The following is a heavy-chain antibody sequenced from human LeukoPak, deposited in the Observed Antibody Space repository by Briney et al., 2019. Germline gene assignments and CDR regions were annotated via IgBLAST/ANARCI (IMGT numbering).Heavy chain of an antibody. CDR2: INHSGST. J-gene: IGHJ5*02. D-gene: IGHD3-22*01. Sequence: SETLSLTCAVYGGSFSGYYWSWIRQPPGEGLEWTGEINHSGSTNYHPSLKSRVTISVDTSKNQFSLKLSSVTAADTAVYYCAREVFATGGNYDSHPPWGQGTLVTVSS. CDR1: GGSFSGYY. V-gene: IGHV4-34*01. CDR3: AREVFATGGNYDSHPP.